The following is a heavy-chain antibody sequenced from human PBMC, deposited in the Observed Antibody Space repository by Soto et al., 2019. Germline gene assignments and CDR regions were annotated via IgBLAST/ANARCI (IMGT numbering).Heavy chain of an antibody. CDR2: ISGTGEST. Sequence: EVQLLESGGGLVQPGGSLRLSCAASGYTFNIYSMSWVRQAPGKGLEWVSGISGTGESTHYPDSERVRFTISRDNSQNTLYVEMNSLRAEDTAIYYCARSVADSWSQYFFDSWGQGTLVTVSS. CDR1: GYTFNIYS. V-gene: IGHV3-23*01. J-gene: IGHJ4*02. CDR3: ARSVADSWSQYFFDS. D-gene: IGHD6-13*01.